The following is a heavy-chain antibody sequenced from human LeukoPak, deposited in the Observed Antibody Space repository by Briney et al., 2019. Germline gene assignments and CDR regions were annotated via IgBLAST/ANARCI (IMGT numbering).Heavy chain of an antibody. CDR3: AREGIAVPSSTGGFDL. D-gene: IGHD6-19*01. J-gene: IGHJ2*01. Sequence: SETLSLTCSVSAGSIGSYYWSWIRQPAGKGLEWIGRIYTTGSTDYNPSLKTRVTMSVDTSKNQFSLKLSSVTAADTAVYYCAREGIAVPSSTGGFDLWGRGTLVSASS. CDR1: AGSIGSYY. V-gene: IGHV4-4*07. CDR2: IYTTGST.